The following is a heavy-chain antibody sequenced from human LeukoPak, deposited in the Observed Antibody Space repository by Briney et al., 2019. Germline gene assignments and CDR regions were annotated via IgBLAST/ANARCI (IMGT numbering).Heavy chain of an antibody. J-gene: IGHJ4*02. Sequence: SETLSLTCTVSGGSISSYYWSWIRQPPGKGLEWIGYIYYSGSTNYKPSLKSRVTISVETSKNQFSLKLSSVTAADTAVYYCARALTTVIHYFDYWGQGTLVAVSS. D-gene: IGHD4-17*01. CDR3: ARALTTVIHYFDY. CDR1: GGSISSYY. CDR2: IYYSGST. V-gene: IGHV4-59*12.